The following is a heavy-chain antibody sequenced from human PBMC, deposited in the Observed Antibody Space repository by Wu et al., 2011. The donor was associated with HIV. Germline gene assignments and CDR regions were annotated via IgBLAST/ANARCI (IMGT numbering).Heavy chain of an antibody. Sequence: QVQLVHSGAEVKKPGASVKVSCKASGYTFTDNHMHWVRQAPGQGFEWMGWINPTSGGTKYAQKFQGRVTMTRDTSISTVYIEINRVTIDDTATYFCARDGRASGWWSVPVDSWGQGRLVTGLL. CDR1: GYTFTDNH. J-gene: IGHJ4*02. V-gene: IGHV1-2*02. D-gene: IGHD6-19*01. CDR2: INPTSGGT. CDR3: ARDGRASGWWSVPVDS.